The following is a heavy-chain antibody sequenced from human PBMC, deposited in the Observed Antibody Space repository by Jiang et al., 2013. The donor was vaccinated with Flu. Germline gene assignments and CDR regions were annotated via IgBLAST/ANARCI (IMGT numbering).Heavy chain of an antibody. J-gene: IGHJ4*02. V-gene: IGHV4-30-4*01. Sequence: PGLVKPSQTLSLTCTVSGGSISSGDYYWSWIRQPPGKGLEWIGYIYYSGSTYYNPSLKSRVTISVDTSKNQFSLKLSSVTAADTAVYYCASSMTTVTSRFYFDYLGQGTLVTVSS. CDR1: GGSISSGDYY. CDR3: ASSMTTVTSRFYFDY. D-gene: IGHD4-17*01. CDR2: IYYSGST.